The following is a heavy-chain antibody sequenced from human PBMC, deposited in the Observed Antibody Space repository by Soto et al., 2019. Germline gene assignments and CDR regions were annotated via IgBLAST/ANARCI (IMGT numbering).Heavy chain of an antibody. CDR1: GGSISNADYY. CDR3: ARGLLVSVALYKFDD. Sequence: SATLSLTCTVSGGSISNADYYWSWVRQPPGKGLEWIGYIYYSGSTYYNPSLKSRVSISLDTSKNQFSLKLNSVTAADTAVYYCARGLLVSVALYKFDDWGKGTLVIVSS. D-gene: IGHD2-2*01. CDR2: IYYSGST. V-gene: IGHV4-30-4*01. J-gene: IGHJ4*02.